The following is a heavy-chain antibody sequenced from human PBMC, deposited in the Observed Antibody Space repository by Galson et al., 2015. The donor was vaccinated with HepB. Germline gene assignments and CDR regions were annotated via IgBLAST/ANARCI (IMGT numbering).Heavy chain of an antibody. CDR3: TRHQTTSWSFDV. V-gene: IGHV5-10-1*01. CDR1: GYDFTTHW. J-gene: IGHJ3*01. D-gene: IGHD1-1*01. Sequence: QSGAEVKKSGESLKISCRGSGYDFTTHWISWVRQMPGKGLEWMGRINPRDSRNNYGPSFQGHVTISTDTSLSTVYLQWTSLKASDTATYYCTRHQTTSWSFDVWGHGTMVTVSS. CDR2: INPRDSRN.